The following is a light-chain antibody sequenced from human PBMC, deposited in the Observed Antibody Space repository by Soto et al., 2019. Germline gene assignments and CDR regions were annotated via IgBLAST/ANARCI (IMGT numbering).Light chain of an antibody. CDR1: QSISSY. J-gene: IGKJ1*01. Sequence: DIQMTQSPSSLSASVGDRVTITCRASQSISSYLNWYQQKPGKAPKVLIYAASSLQSGVPSKFSGSGSGTDFTLTISSLQPEDFATYYGQQSYSTPETCGQGTKVEI. V-gene: IGKV1-39*01. CDR3: QQSYSTPET. CDR2: AAS.